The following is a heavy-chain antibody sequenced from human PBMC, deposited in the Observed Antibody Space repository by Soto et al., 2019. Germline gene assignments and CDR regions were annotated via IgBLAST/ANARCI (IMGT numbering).Heavy chain of an antibody. D-gene: IGHD5-18*01. Sequence: GGSLRLSCAASGFTFSSYALRWVRQAQGKGLEWVSAISGSGGSTYYADQVKGRFTISRDNSKNKLYLQMKSPIAEATAAYSCAKVGKSGHRPTLQLWRRVDYWGQGTLVTVS. J-gene: IGHJ4*02. CDR1: GFTFSSYA. V-gene: IGHV3-23*01. CDR3: AKVGKSGHRPTLQLWRRVDY. CDR2: ISGSGGST.